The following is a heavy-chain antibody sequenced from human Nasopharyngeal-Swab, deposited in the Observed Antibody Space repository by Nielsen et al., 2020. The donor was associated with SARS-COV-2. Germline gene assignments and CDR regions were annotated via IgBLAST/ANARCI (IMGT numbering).Heavy chain of an antibody. CDR2: ISAYNGNT. CDR1: GYTFTSYG. D-gene: IGHD6-13*01. J-gene: IGHJ4*02. V-gene: IGHV1-18*01. CDR3: AAGVDDRIAAVVDY. Sequence: ASVKVSCKASGYTFTSYGISWVRQAPGQGLEWMGWISAYNGNTNYAQKLQGRVTITRDMSTSTAYMELSSLRSEDTAVYYCAAGVDDRIAAVVDYWGQGTLVTVSS.